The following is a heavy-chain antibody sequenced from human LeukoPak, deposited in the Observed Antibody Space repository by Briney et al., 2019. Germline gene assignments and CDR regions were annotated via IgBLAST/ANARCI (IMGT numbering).Heavy chain of an antibody. CDR2: IYYSGST. Sequence: PSETLSLTCTVSGGSISSSSYYWGWIRQPPGKGLEWIGSIYYSGSTYYNPSLKSRVTISVDTSKNQFSLKLSSVTAADTAVYYCARHESGSGWYTGGALDIWGQGTMVTVSS. V-gene: IGHV4-39*01. D-gene: IGHD6-19*01. CDR3: ARHESGSGWYTGGALDI. J-gene: IGHJ3*02. CDR1: GGSISSSSYY.